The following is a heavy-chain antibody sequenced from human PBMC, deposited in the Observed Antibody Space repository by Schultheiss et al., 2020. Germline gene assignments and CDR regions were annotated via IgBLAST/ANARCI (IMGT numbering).Heavy chain of an antibody. J-gene: IGHJ5*02. CDR1: GASISSSNW. Sequence: SETLSLTCAVSGASISSSNWWSWVRQPPGKGLEWIGYTYYSGSTYYNPSLKSRVTISIDTSKNQFSLKLTSVTAADTAVYYCAREGDGSFNWFDPWGQGTLVTVSS. V-gene: IGHV4-4*02. D-gene: IGHD5-24*01. CDR3: AREGDGSFNWFDP. CDR2: TYYSGST.